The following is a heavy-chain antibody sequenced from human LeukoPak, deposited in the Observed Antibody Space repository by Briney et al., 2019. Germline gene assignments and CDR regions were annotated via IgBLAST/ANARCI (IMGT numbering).Heavy chain of an antibody. V-gene: IGHV4-30-2*01. CDR2: IYHSGST. CDR1: GGSISSGGYS. J-gene: IGHJ5*02. CDR3: ARGLVPNWFDP. Sequence: SETLSLTCAVSGGSISSGGYSWSWIRRPPGKGLEWIGYIYHSGSTYYNPSLKSRVTISVDRSKNQFSLKLSSVTAADTAVYYCARGLVPNWFDPWGQGTLVTVSS. D-gene: IGHD6-6*01.